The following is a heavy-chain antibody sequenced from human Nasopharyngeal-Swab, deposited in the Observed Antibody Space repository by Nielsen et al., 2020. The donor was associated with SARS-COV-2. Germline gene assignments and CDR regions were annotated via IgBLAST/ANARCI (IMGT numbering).Heavy chain of an antibody. V-gene: IGHV4-34*01. Sequence: SETLSLTCAVFGGTFSGSYWSWIRQPPGRGLEWIGEINHSGSTMYIPSLKSRVTISVDTWKNQFSLNLTYLTAADTAMYYCARGPALVIRKTLSSGFDIWGQGTMVTVSS. CDR3: ARGPALVIRKTLSSGFDI. CDR2: INHSGST. CDR1: GGTFSGSY. J-gene: IGHJ3*02. D-gene: IGHD3-10*01.